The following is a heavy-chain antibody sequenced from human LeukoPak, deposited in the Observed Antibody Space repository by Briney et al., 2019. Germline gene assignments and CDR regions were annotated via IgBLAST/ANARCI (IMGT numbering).Heavy chain of an antibody. CDR2: LYFSGSP. CDR1: GGSISPHY. J-gene: IGHJ4*02. CDR3: ARGYGDYASWVDY. V-gene: IGHV4-59*08. D-gene: IGHD5-12*01. Sequence: PSETLSLTCTVSGGSISPHYWSWIRQPPGKGLEYIGYLYFSGSPNYNPPLKSRVTISVDTSKNQISLKLTSVSAADTAVYYCARGYGDYASWVDYWGQGTLVTVSS.